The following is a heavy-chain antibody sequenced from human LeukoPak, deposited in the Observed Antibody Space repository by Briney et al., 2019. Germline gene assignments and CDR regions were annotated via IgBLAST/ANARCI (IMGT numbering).Heavy chain of an antibody. CDR2: IYYSGST. V-gene: IGHV4-39*07. D-gene: IGHD3-22*01. Sequence: PSETLSLTCTVSGGSISSSSYYWGWIRQPPGKGLEWIGSIYYSGSTNYNPSLKSRVTISVDTSKNQFSLRLSSVTAADTAVYYCARGNYYDTSTYYRAFDIWGQGTMVTVSS. J-gene: IGHJ3*02. CDR3: ARGNYYDTSTYYRAFDI. CDR1: GGSISSSSYY.